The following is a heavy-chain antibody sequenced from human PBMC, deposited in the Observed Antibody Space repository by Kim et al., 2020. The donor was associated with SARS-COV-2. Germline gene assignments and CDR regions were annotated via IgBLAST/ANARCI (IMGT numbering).Heavy chain of an antibody. D-gene: IGHD3-16*01. CDR2: IFHTGTT. CDR3: ARLFGTRTFDC. CDR1: HFSISNGYY. Sequence: SETLSLTCSVSHFSISNGYYWGWIRQPPGRGLEWIGSIFHTGTTDYNPSLKSRVTISVDTSKNQFSLKLSSVTAADTAVYYCARLFGTRTFDCWGQGTLVTVSS. J-gene: IGHJ4*02. V-gene: IGHV4-38-2*02.